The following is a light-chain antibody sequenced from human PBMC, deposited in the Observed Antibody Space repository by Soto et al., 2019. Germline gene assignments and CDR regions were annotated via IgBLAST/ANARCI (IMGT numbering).Light chain of an antibody. CDR2: DAS. CDR3: QQRSNWPWT. V-gene: IGKV3-11*01. J-gene: IGKJ1*01. Sequence: EIVLTQSPATLSLSPGERVTVSCRASQSVSSYLVWYQQKPGQAPRLLIYDASNRATGIPARFSGSGSGTDCTLTISSLEPEDFAVYYCQQRSNWPWTFGQGTKVEI. CDR1: QSVSSY.